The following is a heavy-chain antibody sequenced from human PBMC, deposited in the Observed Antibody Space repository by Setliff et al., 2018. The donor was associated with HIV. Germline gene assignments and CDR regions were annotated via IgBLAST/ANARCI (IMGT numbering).Heavy chain of an antibody. CDR1: GYNFTSNG. V-gene: IGHV1-46*01. D-gene: IGHD3-16*02. Sequence: ASVKVSCKASGYNFTSNGISWVRQAPGQGLEWLGTLNPNGGSTTYAQKFQGRVTMTRDTSTSTVYMELRSLRSEDTAVYYCARVQTVIPPSFDHWGQGTLVTVSS. J-gene: IGHJ4*02. CDR2: LNPNGGST. CDR3: ARVQTVIPPSFDH.